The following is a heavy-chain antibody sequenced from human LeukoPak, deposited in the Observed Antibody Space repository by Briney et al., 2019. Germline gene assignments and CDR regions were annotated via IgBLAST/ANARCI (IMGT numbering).Heavy chain of an antibody. V-gene: IGHV3-7*01. CDR1: GFTFSSYS. J-gene: IGHJ4*02. CDR3: VRDVSDENDSASRMHLDS. D-gene: IGHD2-15*01. CDR2: IKKDGREK. Sequence: GGSLRLSCAASGFTFSSYSMNWVRQAPGKGLEWVANIKKDGREKHYVDSVKGRFAISRDNARNSQFLQMNSLRAEDTAVYYCVRDVSDENDSASRMHLDSWGQGTLVSVSS.